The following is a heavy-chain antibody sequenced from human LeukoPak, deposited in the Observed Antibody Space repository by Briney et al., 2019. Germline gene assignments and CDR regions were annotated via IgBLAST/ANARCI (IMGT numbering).Heavy chain of an antibody. J-gene: IGHJ1*01. V-gene: IGHV3-30*04. D-gene: IGHD3-22*01. CDR3: ARGPLPTYYYDSSGYLAEYFQH. CDR1: GFTFSSSA. Sequence: GGSLRLSCAASGFTFSSSAMSWVRQAPGKGLEWVAVISYDGSNKYYADSVKGRFTISRDNSKNTLYLQMNSLRAEDTAVHYCARGPLPTYYYDSSGYLAEYFQHWGQGTLVTVSS. CDR2: ISYDGSNK.